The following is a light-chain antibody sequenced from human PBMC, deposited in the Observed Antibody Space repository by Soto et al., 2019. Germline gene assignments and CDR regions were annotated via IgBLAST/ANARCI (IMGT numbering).Light chain of an antibody. CDR3: QQRSNWPPIT. CDR1: QSVSIH. V-gene: IGKV3-11*01. Sequence: EIVLTQSPATLSLSPGERATLSCRASQSVSIHLAWYQQKGGQAPRLLIYDTSNRATGIPARFSGSGSGTDFTLTISSLEPEDFAVYYCQQRSNWPPITFGQGTRLEIK. J-gene: IGKJ5*01. CDR2: DTS.